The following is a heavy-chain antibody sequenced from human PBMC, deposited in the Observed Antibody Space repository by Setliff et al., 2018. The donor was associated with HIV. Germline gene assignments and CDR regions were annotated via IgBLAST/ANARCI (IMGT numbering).Heavy chain of an antibody. CDR3: ARDRPSSSWYFNAFDI. D-gene: IGHD6-13*01. Sequence: SETLSLTCTVSGGSISTYYWSWIRQPPGKGLEWIGYIYYSGSANYNPSLKSRVTISVDTSKNQFSLKLTSVTAADTAVYYCARDRPSSSWYFNAFDIWGQGTMVT. CDR1: GGSISTYY. V-gene: IGHV4-59*01. CDR2: IYYSGSA. J-gene: IGHJ3*02.